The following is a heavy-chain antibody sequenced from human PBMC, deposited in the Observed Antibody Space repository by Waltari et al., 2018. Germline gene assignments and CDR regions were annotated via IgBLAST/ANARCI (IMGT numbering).Heavy chain of an antibody. J-gene: IGHJ6*02. Sequence: QVQLVQSGAEVKKPGASVKVSCKASGYTFTSYDINWGRQATGQGLGWMGWMNPTSGNTGYAQKFQGRVTMTRNTSISTAYMELSSLRSEDTAVYYCARDLALSQWLRSYYYYYGMDVWGQGTTVTVSS. CDR3: ARDLALSQWLRSYYYYYGMDV. D-gene: IGHD5-12*01. V-gene: IGHV1-8*01. CDR2: MNPTSGNT. CDR1: GYTFTSYD.